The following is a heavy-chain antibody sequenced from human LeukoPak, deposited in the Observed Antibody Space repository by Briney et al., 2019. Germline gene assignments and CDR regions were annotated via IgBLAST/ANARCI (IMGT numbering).Heavy chain of an antibody. CDR3: ARGRRVRDGYNYYYYYMDV. V-gene: IGHV1-8*02. CDR1: GYTFTGYY. Sequence: ASVKVSCKASGYTFTGYYMHWVRQAPGQGLEWMGWINPNSGNTGYAQKFQGRVTMTRNTSISTAYMELSSLRSEDTAVYYCARGRRVRDGYNYYYYYMDVWGKGTTVTISS. D-gene: IGHD5-24*01. J-gene: IGHJ6*03. CDR2: INPNSGNT.